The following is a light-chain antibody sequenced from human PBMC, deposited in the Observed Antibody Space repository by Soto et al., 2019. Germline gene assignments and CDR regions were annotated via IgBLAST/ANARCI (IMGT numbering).Light chain of an antibody. CDR3: QQYGSSLYT. Sequence: EIVLTQSPGTLSLSPGERATLSCRASQSVSSGYLAWYQQKPGQAPRLLIYGASSRATGIPDRFSGSRSGTDFTLTISRLEPEDFAVYYCQQYGSSLYTFGQGTKLEIK. CDR2: GAS. V-gene: IGKV3-20*01. CDR1: QSVSSGY. J-gene: IGKJ2*01.